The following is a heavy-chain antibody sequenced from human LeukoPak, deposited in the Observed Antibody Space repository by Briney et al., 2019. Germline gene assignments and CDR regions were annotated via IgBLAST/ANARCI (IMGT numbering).Heavy chain of an antibody. CDR1: GGSISSGSYY. D-gene: IGHD1-1*01. CDR3: AREGLTTIGVIDV. Sequence: SETLSLTCTVSGGSISSGSYYWSWIRQPAGKGLEWIGRIYTSGSTNYNPSLKSRVTISVDTSKNQFSLRLSSVTAADTAVYYCAREGLTTIGVIDVWGKGTTVTVSS. CDR2: IYTSGST. V-gene: IGHV4-61*02. J-gene: IGHJ6*03.